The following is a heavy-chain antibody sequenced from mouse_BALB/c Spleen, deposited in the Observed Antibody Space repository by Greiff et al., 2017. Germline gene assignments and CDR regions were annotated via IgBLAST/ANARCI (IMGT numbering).Heavy chain of an antibody. V-gene: IGHV5-9-4*01. D-gene: IGHD2-3*01. CDR1: GFTFSSYA. J-gene: IGHJ4*01. CDR3: AREDDGYAMDY. Sequence: EVKVVESGGGLVKPGGSLKLSCAASGFTFSSYAMSWVRQSLEKRLEWVAEISSGGSYTYYPDTVTGRFTISRDNAKNTLYLEMSSLRSEDTAMYYCAREDDGYAMDYWGQGTSVTVSS. CDR2: ISSGGSYT.